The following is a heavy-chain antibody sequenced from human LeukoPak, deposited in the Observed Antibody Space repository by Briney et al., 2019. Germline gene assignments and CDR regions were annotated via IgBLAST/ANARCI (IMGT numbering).Heavy chain of an antibody. CDR3: ARDLMYVLRFLEWPQGGYYYYGMDV. CDR2: ISSSSSYI. Sequence: NSGGSLRLSCAASGFTFSSYSMNWVRQAPGKGLEWVSSISSSSSYIYYADSVKGRFTISRDNAKNSLYLQMNSLRAEDTAVYYCARDLMYVLRFLEWPQGGYYYYGMDVWGQGTTVTVSS. D-gene: IGHD3-3*01. V-gene: IGHV3-21*01. CDR1: GFTFSSYS. J-gene: IGHJ6*02.